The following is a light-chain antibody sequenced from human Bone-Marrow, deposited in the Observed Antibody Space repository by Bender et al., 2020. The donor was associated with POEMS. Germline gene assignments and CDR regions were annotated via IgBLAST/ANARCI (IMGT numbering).Light chain of an antibody. Sequence: QSVLTQPPSASGTPGQRVTISCSGGSSNIGAHAVNWYQHLPGTAPKLLIYSSHRRPSEVPDRFSGSKSGNTASLTISGLQAEDEAVYYFSSYASGTTRVVFGGGTTLTVL. CDR2: SSH. CDR1: SSNIGAHA. V-gene: IGLV1-44*01. CDR3: SSYASGTTRVV. J-gene: IGLJ2*01.